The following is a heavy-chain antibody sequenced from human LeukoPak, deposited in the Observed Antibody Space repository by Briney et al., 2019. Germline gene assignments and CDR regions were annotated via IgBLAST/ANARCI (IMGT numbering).Heavy chain of an antibody. Sequence: PGGSLRLSCAASGVTFYSYAMSWVRQAPGKGLEWVSAISGSGGSTYYADSVKGRFTISRDNSKNTLYLQMNSLRAEDTAVYYCAKGNSGYYPYYFDYWGQGTLVTVSS. J-gene: IGHJ4*02. V-gene: IGHV3-23*01. CDR2: ISGSGGST. D-gene: IGHD3-22*01. CDR1: GVTFYSYA. CDR3: AKGNSGYYPYYFDY.